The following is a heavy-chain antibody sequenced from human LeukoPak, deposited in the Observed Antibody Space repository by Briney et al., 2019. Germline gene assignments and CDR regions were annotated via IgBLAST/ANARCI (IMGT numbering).Heavy chain of an antibody. CDR3: ARGYYDSSGYYSQYDAFDI. V-gene: IGHV2-70*11. D-gene: IGHD3-22*01. Sequence: SGPTLVKPTQTLTLTCTFSGFSLSTSGEGVGWIRQPPGKALEWLARIDWDDDKYYSTSLKTRLTISKDTSKNQVVLTMTNMDPVDTATYYCARGYYDSSGYYSQYDAFDIWGQGTMVTVSS. CDR2: IDWDDDK. CDR1: GFSLSTSGEG. J-gene: IGHJ3*02.